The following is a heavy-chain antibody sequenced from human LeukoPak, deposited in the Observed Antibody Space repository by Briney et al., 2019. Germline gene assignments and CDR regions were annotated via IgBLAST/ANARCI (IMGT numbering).Heavy chain of an antibody. D-gene: IGHD4-17*01. V-gene: IGHV3-48*01. J-gene: IGHJ3*02. CDR2: ISDSSGII. Sequence: PGGSLRPSCAASGFTFSTYTMNWVRQAPGKGLEWISYISDSSGIIYYADSVKGRFTISRDNAKNSLYLQMNSLRAEDTAIYYRARGPYGDYVDAFDIWGQGTMVTVSS. CDR1: GFTFSTYT. CDR3: ARGPYGDYVDAFDI.